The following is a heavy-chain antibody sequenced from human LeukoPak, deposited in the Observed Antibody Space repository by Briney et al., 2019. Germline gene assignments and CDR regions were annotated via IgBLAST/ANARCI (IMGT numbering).Heavy chain of an antibody. J-gene: IGHJ6*02. Sequence: SQTLSLTCTVSGGSISSGSYYWSWIRQPAGKGLEWIGRIYTSGSTNYNPSLKSRVTISVDTSKNQFSLKLSSVTAADTAVYYCARASITIFGVACGMDVWGQGTTVTVSS. CDR2: IYTSGST. CDR3: ARASITIFGVACGMDV. CDR1: GGSISSGSYY. D-gene: IGHD3-3*01. V-gene: IGHV4-61*02.